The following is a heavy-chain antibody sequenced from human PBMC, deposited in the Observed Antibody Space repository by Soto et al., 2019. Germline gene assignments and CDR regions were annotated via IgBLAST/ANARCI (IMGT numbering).Heavy chain of an antibody. CDR2: ISFDGTNK. J-gene: IGHJ6*02. CDR1: KFTFASYV. CDR3: AREMIPMIMGGMSAMDV. D-gene: IGHD3-22*01. V-gene: IGHV3-30*04. Sequence: QVQLVESEGGEVQPERSQRLSCTASKFTFASYVMHWVRQAPGEGLEWVALISFDGTNKYYADSVKGRFTISRDNSKNTMYLQMNSLRPEDTAVYYCAREMIPMIMGGMSAMDVWGQGTTVTVS.